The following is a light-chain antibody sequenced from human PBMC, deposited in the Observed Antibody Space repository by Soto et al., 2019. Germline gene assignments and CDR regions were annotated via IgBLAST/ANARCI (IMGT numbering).Light chain of an antibody. CDR3: QKYNSAPLT. CDR1: QGISNY. Sequence: DIQMTQSPSSLSASVGDRVTITCRASQGISNYLAWYQQKPGKVPKLVICAASTLQPGIPSRFSASGSGTYFTLTISSLQPGDVGTYYCQKYNSAPLTFGGGTKVEIK. V-gene: IGKV1-27*01. J-gene: IGKJ4*01. CDR2: AAS.